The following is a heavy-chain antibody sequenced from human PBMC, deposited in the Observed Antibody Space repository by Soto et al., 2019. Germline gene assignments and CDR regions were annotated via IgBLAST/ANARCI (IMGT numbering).Heavy chain of an antibody. CDR3: AKREGYGSVDY. D-gene: IGHD1-1*01. V-gene: IGHV3-23*01. CDR2: ISGSGGST. Sequence: EVQLLDSGGGLVQPGGSLTLSCAASGFTFTNYAMSWVRQAPGKGLEWISLISGSGGSTYYADSVKGRFTISRDNTKNTLHLQMNSLTAEDTAVYYYAKREGYGSVDYWGQGTLVTVSS. CDR1: GFTFTNYA. J-gene: IGHJ4*02.